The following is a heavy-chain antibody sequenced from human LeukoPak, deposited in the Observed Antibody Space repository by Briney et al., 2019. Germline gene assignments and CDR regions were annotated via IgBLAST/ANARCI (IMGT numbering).Heavy chain of an antibody. CDR2: IYYGGGT. J-gene: IGHJ3*02. Sequence: SETLSLTCAVSGGSISSYYWSWIRQPPGRGLEWIGHIYYGGGTNYNPSLKSRVTILLDTPKNQFSLKLSSVTAADTAVYYCARDYYGSGANDAFDIWGQGTMVTVSS. V-gene: IGHV4-59*12. D-gene: IGHD3-10*01. CDR1: GGSISSYY. CDR3: ARDYYGSGANDAFDI.